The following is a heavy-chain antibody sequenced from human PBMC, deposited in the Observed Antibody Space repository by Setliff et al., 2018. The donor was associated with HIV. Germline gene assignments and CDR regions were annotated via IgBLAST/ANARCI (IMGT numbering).Heavy chain of an antibody. D-gene: IGHD1-26*01. Sequence: SETLSLTCTVSGGSISSGSYYWNWIRQPAGKGLEWVGQISTGGATDYNSSLKSRVTISLDKSKNQFSLRLNSVTAADTAVYYCARVLDGNHYDAFNLWGQRTTVTVSS. V-gene: IGHV4-61*09. CDR3: ARVLDGNHYDAFNL. CDR2: ISTGGAT. CDR1: GGSISSGSYY. J-gene: IGHJ3*01.